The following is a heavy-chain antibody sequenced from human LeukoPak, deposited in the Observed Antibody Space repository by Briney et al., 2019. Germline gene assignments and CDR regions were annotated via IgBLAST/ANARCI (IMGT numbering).Heavy chain of an antibody. Sequence: SETLSLTCAVYGGSFSGYYWSWIRQPPGKGLEWIGEINHSGSTNCNPSLKSRVTISVDTSKNQFSLKLSSVTAADTAVYYCARGGYYDILTGYPFDYWGQGTLVTVSS. V-gene: IGHV4-34*01. J-gene: IGHJ4*02. CDR1: GGSFSGYY. D-gene: IGHD3-9*01. CDR2: INHSGST. CDR3: ARGGYYDILTGYPFDY.